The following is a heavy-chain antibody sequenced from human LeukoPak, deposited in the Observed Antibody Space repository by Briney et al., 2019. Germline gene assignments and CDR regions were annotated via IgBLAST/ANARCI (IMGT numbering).Heavy chain of an antibody. Sequence: GGSLRLSCAASGFTFSSYEMNWVRQAPGKGLEWVSYISSSGSTIYYADSVKGRFTISRDNAKNSLFLQLNSLRAEDTAVYYCARDWYSGSYPLDYWGQGTLVTVSS. D-gene: IGHD1-26*01. CDR2: ISSSGSTI. CDR1: GFTFSSYE. V-gene: IGHV3-48*03. J-gene: IGHJ4*02. CDR3: ARDWYSGSYPLDY.